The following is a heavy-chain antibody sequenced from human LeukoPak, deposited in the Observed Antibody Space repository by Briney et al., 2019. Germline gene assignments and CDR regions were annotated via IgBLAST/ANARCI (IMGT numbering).Heavy chain of an antibody. CDR3: ARERSSGYNDAFDI. CDR1: GFTFSSYE. V-gene: IGHV3-48*03. J-gene: IGHJ3*02. CDR2: ITDSGSTI. Sequence: GGSLRLSCAASGFTFSSYEMNWVRQAPGKGLEWVSYITDSGSTIYYADSVKGRFTISRDNAKNSLFLQMNSLRAEDTAVYYCARERSSGYNDAFDIWGQGTMVTVSS. D-gene: IGHD3-22*01.